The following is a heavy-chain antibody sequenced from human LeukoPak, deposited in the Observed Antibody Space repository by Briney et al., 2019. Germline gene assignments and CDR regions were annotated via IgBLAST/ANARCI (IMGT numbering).Heavy chain of an antibody. CDR1: GYTFTGYY. V-gene: IGHV1-18*04. D-gene: IGHD6-25*01. CDR3: ARARSSSRSATFDY. CDR2: ISAYNGNT. Sequence: ASVKVSCKASGYTFTGYYMHWVRQAPGQGLEWMGWISAYNGNTNYAQKLQGGVTMTTDTSTSTAYMELRSLRSDDTAVYYCARARSSSRSATFDYWGQGTLVTVSS. J-gene: IGHJ4*02.